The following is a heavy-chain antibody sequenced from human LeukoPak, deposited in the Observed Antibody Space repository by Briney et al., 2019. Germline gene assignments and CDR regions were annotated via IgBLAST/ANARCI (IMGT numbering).Heavy chain of an antibody. V-gene: IGHV4-39*07. J-gene: IGHJ4*02. Sequence: SETLSLTCTVSGGSISSSSYYWGWIRQPPGKGLEWIGSIYYSGSTYYNPSLKSRVTISVDTSKNQFSLKLSSVTAADTAVYYCARVRVRGVISLSDYWGQGTLVTVSS. CDR2: IYYSGST. CDR3: ARVRVRGVISLSDY. D-gene: IGHD3-10*01. CDR1: GGSISSSSYY.